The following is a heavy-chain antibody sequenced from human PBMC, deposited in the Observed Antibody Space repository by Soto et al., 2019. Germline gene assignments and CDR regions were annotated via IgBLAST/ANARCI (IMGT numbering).Heavy chain of an antibody. J-gene: IGHJ6*03. CDR1: GGTFTSYI. Sequence: QVQLVQSGAEVKKPGSSVKVSCEASGGTFTSYIFTWVRQAPGQGLEGMGRSIPIQGTADYALKFQDRVTLTAHKSSNTAYMELRSRRPDETAVHYCAKILVFVDHAYMDVWGKGTTVTVSS. CDR2: SIPIQGTA. V-gene: IGHV1-69*08. D-gene: IGHD2-21*01. CDR3: AKILVFVDHAYMDV.